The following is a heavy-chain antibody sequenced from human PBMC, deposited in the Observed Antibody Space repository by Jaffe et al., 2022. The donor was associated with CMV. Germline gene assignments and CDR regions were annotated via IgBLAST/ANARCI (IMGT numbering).Heavy chain of an antibody. Sequence: VQLVESGGGLVQPGGSLRLSCVVSGFTFSTYGMSWVRQLPGKGLEWVSSISGGGGNTNYADSVKGRFTVSRDNSKNTMTLQMSSLRVEDTATYYCAKDRGGYGGAYDFWGQGTQVTVSP. V-gene: IGHV3-23*04. J-gene: IGHJ4*02. CDR1: GFTFSTYG. CDR2: ISGGGGNT. CDR3: AKDRGGYGGAYDF. D-gene: IGHD4-17*01.